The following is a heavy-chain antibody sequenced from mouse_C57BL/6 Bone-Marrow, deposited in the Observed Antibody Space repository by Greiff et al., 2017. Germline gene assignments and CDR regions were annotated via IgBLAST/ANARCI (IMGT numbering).Heavy chain of an antibody. CDR2: IHPNSGST. D-gene: IGHD1-1*01. J-gene: IGHJ1*03. CDR3: ARGTTVGYWYVDV. CDR1: GYTFTSYW. V-gene: IGHV1-64*01. Sequence: QVQRQQPVAELVKPGASVKLSCKASGYTFTSYWMHWVKQRPGQGLEWIGMIHPNSGSTNYNEKFKSKATLTVDKSSSTAYMQLSSLTSEDSAVYYCARGTTVGYWYVDVWGTGTTVTVSS.